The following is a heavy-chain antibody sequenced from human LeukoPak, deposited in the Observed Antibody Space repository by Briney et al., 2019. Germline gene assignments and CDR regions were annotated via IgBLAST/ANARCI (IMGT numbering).Heavy chain of an antibody. Sequence: SETLSLTCTVSDYSITSGYYWGWIRQPPGKGLEWIGSIYQSGSTYYSPSLKSRVTISVDTSNNQFSLKLTSVTAADTAVYYCAREFRELLGGHGFDPWGQGTLVTVSS. CDR1: DYSITSGYY. V-gene: IGHV4-38-2*02. CDR2: IYQSGST. J-gene: IGHJ5*02. D-gene: IGHD1-26*01. CDR3: AREFRELLGGHGFDP.